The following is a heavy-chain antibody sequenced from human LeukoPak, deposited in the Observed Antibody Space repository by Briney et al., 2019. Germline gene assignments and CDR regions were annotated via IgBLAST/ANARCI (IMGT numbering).Heavy chain of an antibody. D-gene: IGHD6-19*01. Sequence: PSETLPLTCPVSFYSISSGYYRGWIRQPPGKGLEWIGRIYHSGTSYYNPSLNQRVTISLATSKNQFSLKLSSVTAADTAVYYCARITAVAYDYWGQGTRVTVSS. CDR3: ARITAVAYDY. CDR1: FYSISSGYY. CDR2: IYHSGTS. V-gene: IGHV4-38-2*01. J-gene: IGHJ4*02.